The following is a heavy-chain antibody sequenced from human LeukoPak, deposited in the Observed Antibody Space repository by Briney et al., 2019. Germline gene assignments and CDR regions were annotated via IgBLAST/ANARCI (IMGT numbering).Heavy chain of an antibody. Sequence: ASVKDSCKTAGYTFTTYGISWVRQAPGQGLEWMGWISPYNANTNYAQKLQRRVTMTTDTSTSTAYMELRSLRSDDTAVYYCARDLGYHLLTNYYYYGMDIWGQGTTVTVSS. J-gene: IGHJ6*02. V-gene: IGHV1-18*01. D-gene: IGHD2-2*01. CDR2: ISPYNANT. CDR1: GYTFTTYG. CDR3: ARDLGYHLLTNYYYYGMDI.